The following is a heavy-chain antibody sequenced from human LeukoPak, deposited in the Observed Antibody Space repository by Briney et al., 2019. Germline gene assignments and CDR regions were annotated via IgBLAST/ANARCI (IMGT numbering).Heavy chain of an antibody. D-gene: IGHD3-3*01. V-gene: IGHV4-34*01. J-gene: IGHJ5*02. CDR1: GGSFSGYY. CDR2: INRSGST. Sequence: SETLSLTCAVYGGSFSGYYWSWIRQPPGKGLEWIGEINRSGSTNYNPSLKSRVTISVDTSKNQFSLKLSSVTAADTAVYHCARMGTYYDFWSGYSRPAWGQGTLVTVSS. CDR3: ARMGTYYDFWSGYSRPA.